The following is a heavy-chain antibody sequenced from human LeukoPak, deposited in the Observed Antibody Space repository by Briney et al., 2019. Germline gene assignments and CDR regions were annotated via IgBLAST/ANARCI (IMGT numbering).Heavy chain of an antibody. V-gene: IGHV1-18*01. CDR3: ARDSGSPGHAAFDI. CDR2: ISGYNGHT. D-gene: IGHD1-26*01. Sequence: ASVKVSYKASGYTFTSYGISWVRQAPGQGLEWMGWISGYNGHTNYAQKFQGRVTITADKSTSTAYMELSSLRSEDTAVYYCARDSGSPGHAAFDIWGQGTMVTVSS. CDR1: GYTFTSYG. J-gene: IGHJ3*02.